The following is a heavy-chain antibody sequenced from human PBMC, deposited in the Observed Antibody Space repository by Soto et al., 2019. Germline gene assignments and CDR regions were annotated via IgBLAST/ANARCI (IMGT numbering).Heavy chain of an antibody. Sequence: GGSLRLSCAASGFRFNNYAMSWVRQAPGKGLEWVSAVSASGGTAYYADSARGRFTISRDRSNNTLYLQMNSLRADDTAVYYCAKGRAVIPAAKFYYGLDVWGQGTTVTVSS. V-gene: IGHV3-23*01. CDR1: GFRFNNYA. D-gene: IGHD2-2*01. J-gene: IGHJ6*02. CDR2: VSASGGTA. CDR3: AKGRAVIPAAKFYYGLDV.